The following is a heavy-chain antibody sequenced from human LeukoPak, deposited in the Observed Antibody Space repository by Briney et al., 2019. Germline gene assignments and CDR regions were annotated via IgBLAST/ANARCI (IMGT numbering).Heavy chain of an antibody. D-gene: IGHD1-1*01. CDR1: GGSFTDYY. CDR3: ARSRVGTTSGHYYYMDV. V-gene: IGHV4-34*01. CDR2: INHSGST. J-gene: IGHJ6*03. Sequence: SETLSLTCAVYGGSFTDYYWTWIRQPPGKGLDWSGEINHSGSTNYSPSLNSRVTISVDTSKNQFSLKMTSVTAADTAIYYCARSRVGTTSGHYYYMDVWGKGTTVIVSS.